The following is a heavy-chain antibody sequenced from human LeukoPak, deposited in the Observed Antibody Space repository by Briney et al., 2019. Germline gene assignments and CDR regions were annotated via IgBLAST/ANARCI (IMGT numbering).Heavy chain of an antibody. CDR2: IYYSGST. CDR3: ARGHYDILTGPMRDYGMDV. V-gene: IGHV4-4*07. J-gene: IGHJ6*02. Sequence: PSETLSLTCTVSGGSISSYYWSWIRQPARKGLEWIGSIYYSGSTYYNPSLKSRVTISVDTSKNQFSLKLSSVTAADTAVYYCARGHYDILTGPMRDYGMDVWGQGTTVTVSS. CDR1: GGSISSYY. D-gene: IGHD3-9*01.